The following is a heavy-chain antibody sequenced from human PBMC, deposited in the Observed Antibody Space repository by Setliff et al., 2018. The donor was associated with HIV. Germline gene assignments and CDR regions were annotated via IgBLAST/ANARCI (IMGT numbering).Heavy chain of an antibody. Sequence: PGGSLRLSCAASGFSFRTYWMSWVRQAPGKGLEWVANMKYDGTEIYYADSVKGRFSISRDNAKNSLYLQLNSLRAEDTAVYYCARDAAAPAAIEGAFDIWGQGTMVTVSS. CDR3: ARDAAAPAAIEGAFDI. V-gene: IGHV3-7*01. J-gene: IGHJ3*02. D-gene: IGHD2-2*02. CDR1: GFSFRTYW. CDR2: MKYDGTEI.